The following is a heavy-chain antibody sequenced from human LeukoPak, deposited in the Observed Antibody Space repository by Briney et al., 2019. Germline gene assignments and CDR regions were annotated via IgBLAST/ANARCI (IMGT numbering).Heavy chain of an antibody. J-gene: IGHJ6*02. CDR1: GGSINSYY. CDR3: ARDRQEFDYYGMDV. Sequence: SETLSLTRTVSGGSINSYYWSWIRQPPGEGLEWIGYIHYSGSTNYNPSLKSRVTISVDTSKNQFSLKLSSVTAADTAVYYCARDRQEFDYYGMDVWGQGTTVTVSS. D-gene: IGHD3-10*01. CDR2: IHYSGST. V-gene: IGHV4-59*01.